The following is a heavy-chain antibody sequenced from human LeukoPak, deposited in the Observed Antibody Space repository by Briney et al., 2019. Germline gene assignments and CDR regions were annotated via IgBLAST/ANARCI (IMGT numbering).Heavy chain of an antibody. D-gene: IGHD3-16*01. CDR1: GIIITSYW. Sequence: GGSLRLSCAASGIIITSYWMSWVRQTPGRGLEWVANIKQDGSEKNYVDSVKGRFTIFRDNARNSLYLQMNSLRAEDTAVYYCASHSYGYNHWGQGTLVIVSS. CDR2: IKQDGSEK. V-gene: IGHV3-7*01. CDR3: ASHSYGYNH. J-gene: IGHJ5*02.